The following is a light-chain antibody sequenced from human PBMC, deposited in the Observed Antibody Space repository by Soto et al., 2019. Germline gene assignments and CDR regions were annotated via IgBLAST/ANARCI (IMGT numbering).Light chain of an antibody. CDR2: GAS. Sequence: EIVMTQSPATLSVSPGERATLSCRASQSVSSNLAWYQQKPGQAPRLLIYGASTRATGITARFSGSGSGTEFTLTISSLQSEDFAVYYCQEYNNWHPWTFGQGTKLEIK. J-gene: IGKJ2*02. V-gene: IGKV3-15*01. CDR1: QSVSSN. CDR3: QEYNNWHPWT.